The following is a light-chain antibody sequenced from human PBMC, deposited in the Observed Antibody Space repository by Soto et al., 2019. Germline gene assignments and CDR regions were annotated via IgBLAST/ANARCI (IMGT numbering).Light chain of an antibody. CDR2: GAS. J-gene: IGKJ5*01. CDR3: QQYGSSPLIT. CDR1: QSVSSSF. V-gene: IGKV3-20*01. Sequence: EIVLTQSPGTLSLSPGERATLSCRASQSVSSSFFAWYQQKPGQAPRLLIYGASNRATGIPDRFSGSGSGTDFTLTISRLEPEDFAVYYCQQYGSSPLITFGQGTRLEIK.